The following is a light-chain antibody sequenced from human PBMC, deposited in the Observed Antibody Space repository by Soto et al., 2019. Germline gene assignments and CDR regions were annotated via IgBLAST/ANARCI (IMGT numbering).Light chain of an antibody. V-gene: IGKV1-39*01. J-gene: IGKJ5*01. CDR1: QSITTY. CDR2: AAS. CDR3: QQSYNTPIT. Sequence: DIQMTQSPSSLSASVGDRVTITCRASQSITTYLTWYQQKPGRAPKLLIYAASSWQGGVPSRFSGSGSGADFPLTISSLQPDDFATYYCQQSYNTPITFGQGTRLEIK.